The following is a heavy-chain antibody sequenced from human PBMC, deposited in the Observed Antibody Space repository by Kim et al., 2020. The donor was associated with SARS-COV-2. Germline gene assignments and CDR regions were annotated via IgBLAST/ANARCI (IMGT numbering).Heavy chain of an antibody. Sequence: TSYAQKFQGRVPMTRDTSTSTVYMELSSLRSEDTAVYYCARDRYGGNRDYWGQGTLVTVSS. CDR3: ARDRYGGNRDY. D-gene: IGHD2-15*01. CDR2: T. V-gene: IGHV1-46*01. J-gene: IGHJ4*02.